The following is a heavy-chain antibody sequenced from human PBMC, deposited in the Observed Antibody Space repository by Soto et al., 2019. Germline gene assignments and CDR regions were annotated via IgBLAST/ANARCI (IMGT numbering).Heavy chain of an antibody. CDR2: IWFDGSDK. Sequence: AGGSLRLSCAASGFTFSNYGMHWVRQAPGKGLEWVALIWFDGSDKYYADSVKGRFTLSRDNSKNTVYLQMNSLRAEDTAVYYCARDPRMTDFWGQGTLVTVSS. J-gene: IGHJ4*02. V-gene: IGHV3-33*01. CDR1: GFTFSNYG. CDR3: ARDPRMTDF.